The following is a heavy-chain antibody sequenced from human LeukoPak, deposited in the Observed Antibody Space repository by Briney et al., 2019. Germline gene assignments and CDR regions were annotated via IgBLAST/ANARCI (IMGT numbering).Heavy chain of an antibody. CDR3: AKGPGRNTRYFGWLRIDY. Sequence: GGSLRLSCAASGFTFSSYEMNWVRQAPGKGLEWLSYISSSGSTIYYADSVKGRFTISRDNAKNSLYLQMNSLRAEDTALYYCAKGPGRNTRYFGWLRIDYWGQGTLVTVSS. V-gene: IGHV3-48*03. J-gene: IGHJ4*02. CDR2: ISSSGSTI. D-gene: IGHD3-9*01. CDR1: GFTFSSYE.